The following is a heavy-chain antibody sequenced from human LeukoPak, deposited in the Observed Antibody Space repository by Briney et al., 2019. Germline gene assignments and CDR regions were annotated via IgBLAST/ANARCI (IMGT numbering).Heavy chain of an antibody. Sequence: ASVKVSCKASGGTFSSYAISWVRQAPGQGLEWMGGIIPIFGTANYAQKFQGRVTMTEDTSTDTAYMELSSLRSEDTAVYYCATDLGEDREQLWLGSDYWGQGTLVTVSS. CDR2: IIPIFGTA. D-gene: IGHD5-18*01. V-gene: IGHV1-69*06. J-gene: IGHJ4*02. CDR1: GGTFSSYA. CDR3: ATDLGEDREQLWLGSDY.